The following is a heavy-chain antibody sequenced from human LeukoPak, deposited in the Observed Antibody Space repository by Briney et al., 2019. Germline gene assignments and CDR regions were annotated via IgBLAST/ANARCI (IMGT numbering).Heavy chain of an antibody. Sequence: GGSLRLSCEASGFTFSTDSMNWVRQAPGKGLEWVSYISSIGDIIYYADSVKGRFTISRDNAKNSLYLQMNSLRAEDTAVYYCARDRLAAAVYYYYGMDVWGQGTTVTVSS. CDR2: ISSIGDII. CDR1: GFTFSTDS. J-gene: IGHJ6*02. V-gene: IGHV3-48*01. D-gene: IGHD6-13*01. CDR3: ARDRLAAAVYYYYGMDV.